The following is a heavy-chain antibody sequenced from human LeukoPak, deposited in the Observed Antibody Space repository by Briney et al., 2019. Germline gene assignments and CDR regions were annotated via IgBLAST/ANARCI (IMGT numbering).Heavy chain of an antibody. Sequence: GRSLRLSCAASGFTFSSCGMHWVRQAPGKGLEWVAVITYDGDTTYFEDSVKGRFTISRDNAKNSLYPQMNSLRAEDTAVYYCAKDTTRPGIRLMRYYFDYWGQGTLVTVSS. J-gene: IGHJ4*02. CDR1: GFTFSSCG. D-gene: IGHD6-13*01. V-gene: IGHV3-30*18. CDR3: AKDTTRPGIRLMRYYFDY. CDR2: ITYDGDTT.